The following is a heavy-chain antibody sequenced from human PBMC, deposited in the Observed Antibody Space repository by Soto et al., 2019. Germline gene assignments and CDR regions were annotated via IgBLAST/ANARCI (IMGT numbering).Heavy chain of an antibody. V-gene: IGHV1-18*01. CDR1: GYTFTSDG. Sequence: QVQLVQSGAEVKKPGASVKVSCKASGYTFTSDGISWVRQAPRQGREWMGWISASSGNTNYAQKLQGRVTMTTDTSTSTAYMELRSLRSDDTAVYYCARDSQYWYFDLWGRGTLVTVSS. CDR3: ARDSQYWYFDL. J-gene: IGHJ2*01. CDR2: ISASSGNT.